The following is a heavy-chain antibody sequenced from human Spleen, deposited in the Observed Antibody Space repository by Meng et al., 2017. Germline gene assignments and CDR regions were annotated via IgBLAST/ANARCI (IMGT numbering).Heavy chain of an antibody. CDR3: ARDLGGIEQWLPYYFDY. CDR1: GFTFSSYW. Sequence: GGSLRLSCAASGFTFSSYWMHWVRQAPGKGLVWVSRINSDGGSTIYADSVKGRFTISRDNAKNTLYRQMNSLRAEDTAVYYCARDLGGIEQWLPYYFDYWGQGTLVTVSS. D-gene: IGHD6-19*01. J-gene: IGHJ4*02. V-gene: IGHV3-74*01. CDR2: INSDGGST.